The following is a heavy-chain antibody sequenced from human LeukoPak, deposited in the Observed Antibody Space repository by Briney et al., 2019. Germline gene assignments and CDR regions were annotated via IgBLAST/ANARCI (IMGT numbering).Heavy chain of an antibody. CDR3: ARGSGYVLDY. J-gene: IGHJ4*02. CDR1: GFSVSAFE. D-gene: IGHD2-15*01. CDR2: ISTGGRTI. Sequence: GGSLRLSCAASGFSVSAFEMNWVRQAPGKGQEWISHISTGGRTIYYADSVKGLFTISRDNATNSFYLQMNSLRDEDTGVYYCARGSGYVLDYWTQGTLVTVSS. V-gene: IGHV3-48*03.